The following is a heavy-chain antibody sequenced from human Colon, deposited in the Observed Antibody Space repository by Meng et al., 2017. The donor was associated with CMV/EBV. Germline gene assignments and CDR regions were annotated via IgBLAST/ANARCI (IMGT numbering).Heavy chain of an antibody. J-gene: IGHJ6*02. CDR2: ISSSGSYK. D-gene: IGHD6-6*01. Sequence: GGSLRLSCAASGFSFNRYSMNWVRQVPGKGLEWVSSISSSGSYKDYADSVKGRFTISRDNARDSLYLQMNSLRAEDTAVYYCTKDQWGSSSSLTGMDVWGQGTTVTVSS. V-gene: IGHV3-21*04. CDR3: TKDQWGSSSSLTGMDV. CDR1: GFSFNRYS.